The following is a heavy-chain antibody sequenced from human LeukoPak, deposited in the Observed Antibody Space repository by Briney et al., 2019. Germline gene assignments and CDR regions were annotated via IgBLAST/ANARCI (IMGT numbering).Heavy chain of an antibody. CDR1: GFTFSDYY. D-gene: IGHD6-13*01. V-gene: IGHV3-11*03. Sequence: GGSLRLSCAASGFTFSDYYMSWIRQAPGKGLEWVSYISSSSSYTNYADSVKGRFTISRDNAKNSLYLQMNSLRAEDTAVYYCARSTGYSSSLHSPEDWFDPWGQGTLVTVSS. CDR3: ARSTGYSSSLHSPEDWFDP. CDR2: ISSSSSYT. J-gene: IGHJ5*02.